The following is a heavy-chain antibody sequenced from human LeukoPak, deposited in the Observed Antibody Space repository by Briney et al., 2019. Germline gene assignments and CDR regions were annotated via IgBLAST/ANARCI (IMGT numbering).Heavy chain of an antibody. V-gene: IGHV3-9*01. CDR1: GFTFDDYA. J-gene: IGHJ4*02. D-gene: IGHD6-25*01. CDR2: ISWNSGSI. CDR3: AKDIRPVSSSRIAPAVLDY. Sequence: PGGSLRLSCAASGFTFDDYAMHWVRQAPGKGLEWVSGISWNSGSIGYADSVKGRFTISRDNAKNSLYLQMNSLRAEDTALYYCAKDIRPVSSSRIAPAVLDYWGQGTLVTVSS.